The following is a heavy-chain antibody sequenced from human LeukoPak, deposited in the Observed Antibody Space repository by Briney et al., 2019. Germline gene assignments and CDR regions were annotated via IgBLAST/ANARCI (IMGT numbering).Heavy chain of an antibody. CDR3: AKDHYWSIDY. CDR1: GFDFSSNW. CDR2: IKGDGIST. Sequence: PGGPLRLFCAASGFDFSSNWMHWVRHAPGQGLVWVSRIKGDGISTNYADSVKGRFTISRDIAKNTLYLQMNSLRAEDTGVYYCAKDHYWSIDYWGRGTLVTVSS. J-gene: IGHJ4*02. V-gene: IGHV3-74*01. D-gene: IGHD3-3*01.